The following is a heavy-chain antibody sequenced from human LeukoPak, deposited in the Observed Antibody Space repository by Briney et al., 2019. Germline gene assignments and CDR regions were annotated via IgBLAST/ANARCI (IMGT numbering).Heavy chain of an antibody. CDR2: IYHSGST. CDR1: GYSISSGYY. CDR3: ARDSGLFFLFFDY. J-gene: IGHJ4*02. V-gene: IGHV4-38-2*02. Sequence: SETLSLTCTVSGYSISSGYYWGWIRQPPGKGLEWIGSIYHSGSTYYNPSLKSRVTISVDTSKNQFSLKLSSVTAADTAVYYCARDSGLFFLFFDYWGQGTLVTVSS. D-gene: IGHD3-22*01.